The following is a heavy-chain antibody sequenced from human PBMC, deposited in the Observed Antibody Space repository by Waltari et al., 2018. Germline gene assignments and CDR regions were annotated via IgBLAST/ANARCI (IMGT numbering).Heavy chain of an antibody. D-gene: IGHD6-6*01. CDR3: ARSGSSGFSWFDP. Sequence: QVQLQESGPGLVKPSETLSLTCTVSGGPFSSTSYYWGWIRQPPGKGLEWIGYVFYNGSTNYNPSLKSRVTISVDKSKNQFSLKLSSVTAADTTVYYCARSGSSGFSWFDPWGQGTLVTVSS. CDR1: GGPFSSTSYY. CDR2: VFYNGST. J-gene: IGHJ5*02. V-gene: IGHV4-61*05.